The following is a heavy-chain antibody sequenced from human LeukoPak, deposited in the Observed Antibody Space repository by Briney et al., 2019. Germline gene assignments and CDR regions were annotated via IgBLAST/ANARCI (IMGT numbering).Heavy chain of an antibody. J-gene: IGHJ4*02. CDR1: GFTVSSNY. CDR2: IYSGDST. V-gene: IGHV3-53*01. Sequence: PGGSLRLSCAASGFTVSSNYMSWVRQAPGKGLEWVSVIYSGDSTYYADSVEGRCTISRDNSKDALYLQMNSLRAEDTAVYYCARVGYSGYDYDYWGQGTLVTVSS. D-gene: IGHD5-12*01. CDR3: ARVGYSGYDYDY.